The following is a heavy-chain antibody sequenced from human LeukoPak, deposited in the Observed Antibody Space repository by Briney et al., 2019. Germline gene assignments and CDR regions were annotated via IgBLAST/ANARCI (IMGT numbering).Heavy chain of an antibody. D-gene: IGHD3-9*01. CDR1: GVSISSSEW. CDR2: IHRAGRT. V-gene: IGHV4-4*02. CDR3: GKTDIYFNPIDY. Sequence: SATLSLTCAVSGVSISSSEWWIWVRQPPGQGLEWIGEIHRAGRTRYNPSLKSRVTISMDYSKNQFSLKLTSVTAADTAIYYCGKTDIYFNPIDYWGPGSLVTVSS. J-gene: IGHJ4*02.